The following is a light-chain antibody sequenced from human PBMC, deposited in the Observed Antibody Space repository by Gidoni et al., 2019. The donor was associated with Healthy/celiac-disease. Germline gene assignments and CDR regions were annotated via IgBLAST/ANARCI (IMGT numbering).Light chain of an antibody. J-gene: IGKJ4*01. CDR2: GAS. CDR3: QQYNNWPPLT. CDR1: QSVSSN. Sequence: DIVMTQSPATLSVSPGESATLSCRASQSVSSNLAWYQQKPGQAPRLLSYGASTRATGIPARFSGSGSGTEFTLTISSLQSEDFAVYYCQQYNNWPPLTFGGGTKVEIK. V-gene: IGKV3-15*01.